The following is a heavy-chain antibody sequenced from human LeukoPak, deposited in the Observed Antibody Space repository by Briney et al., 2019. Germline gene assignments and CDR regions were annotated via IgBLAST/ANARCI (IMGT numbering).Heavy chain of an antibody. CDR2: ISSSSSYI. J-gene: IGHJ4*02. D-gene: IGHD4-17*01. V-gene: IGHV3-21*01. CDR3: ARETYGDYGLFDY. CDR1: GFTFSSYS. Sequence: GGSLRLSCAVSGFTFSSYSMNWVRQAPGKGLVWVSSISSSSSYIYYADSVKGRFTISRDNAKNSLYLQMNSLRAEDTAVYYCARETYGDYGLFDYWGQGTLVTVSS.